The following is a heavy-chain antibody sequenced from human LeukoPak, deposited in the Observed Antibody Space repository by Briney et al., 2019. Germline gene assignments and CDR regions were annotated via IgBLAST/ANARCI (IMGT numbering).Heavy chain of an antibody. CDR3: AKSQKAVVVAASLNY. CDR1: GFTFSSYA. V-gene: IGHV3-23*01. CDR2: ISGSGGST. J-gene: IGHJ4*02. D-gene: IGHD2-15*01. Sequence: PGGSLRLSRAASGFTFSSYAMSWVRQAPGKGLEWVSAISGSGGSTYYADSVKGRFTISRDNSKNTLYLQMNSLRAEDTAVYYCAKSQKAVVVAASLNYWGQGTLVTVSS.